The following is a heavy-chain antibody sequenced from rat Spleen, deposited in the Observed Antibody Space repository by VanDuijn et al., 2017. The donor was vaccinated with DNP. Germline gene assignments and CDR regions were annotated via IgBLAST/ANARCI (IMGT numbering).Heavy chain of an antibody. Sequence: QVQLQQSGAELAKPGSSVKISCKASGYTFTSYYIGWIKQTTGQGLEYIGYINTGSGGTNYNEKFKGKATLTVDKSSSTAFMQLSSLTPDDSAVYYCASSNWGYYWYFDFWGPGTMVTVSS. D-gene: IGHD5-1*01. V-gene: IGHV1-43*01. J-gene: IGHJ1*01. CDR3: ASSNWGYYWYFDF. CDR1: GYTFTSYY. CDR2: INTGSGGT.